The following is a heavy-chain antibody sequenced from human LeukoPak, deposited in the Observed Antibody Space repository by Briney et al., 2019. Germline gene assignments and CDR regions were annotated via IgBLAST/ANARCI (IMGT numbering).Heavy chain of an antibody. V-gene: IGHV3-21*04. CDR1: GFTFSSYW. CDR3: ARDRMISFGGVIGKHALHI. Sequence: GGSLRLSCAASGFTFSSYWMSWVRQAPGKGLEWVSTISNGGTYIYYADSVKGRFTISRDNANNSLFLQMNSLRADDTAVYYCARDRMISFGGVIGKHALHIWGQGTMVTVSS. D-gene: IGHD3-16*02. J-gene: IGHJ3*02. CDR2: ISNGGTYI.